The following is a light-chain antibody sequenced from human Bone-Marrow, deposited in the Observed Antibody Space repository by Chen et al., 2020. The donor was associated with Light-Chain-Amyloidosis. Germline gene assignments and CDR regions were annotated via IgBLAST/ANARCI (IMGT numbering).Light chain of an antibody. CDR1: SSDVGNYNL. J-gene: IGLJ3*02. CDR2: DVT. Sequence: QSALTQPASVSGSPGQSITISCTGTSSDVGNYNLVSWYQQHPGKAPKLMIYDVTTRPSRVSNSFSGSKSGHTASLTIAGLQAEDEADYHCCSYAGSSTWVFGGGTKLTVL. CDR3: CSYAGSSTWV. V-gene: IGLV2-23*02.